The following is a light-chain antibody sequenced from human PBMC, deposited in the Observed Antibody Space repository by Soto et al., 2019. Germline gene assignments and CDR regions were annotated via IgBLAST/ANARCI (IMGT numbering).Light chain of an antibody. J-gene: IGKJ4*01. CDR2: AAS. CDR3: QQSYSTPLT. Sequence: DIQMTQTPSSLSASVGDRVTITCRASQTISKFLNWYQQKPGEAPKLLISAASSLQSGVPSRFSGSGSGTDFTLIVSSLQYEDFATYYCQQSYSTPLTFGGGTKVDIK. CDR1: QTISKF. V-gene: IGKV1-39*01.